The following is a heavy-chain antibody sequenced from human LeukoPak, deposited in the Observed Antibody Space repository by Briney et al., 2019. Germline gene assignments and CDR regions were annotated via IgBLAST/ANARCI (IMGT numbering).Heavy chain of an antibody. CDR1: GGTFSSYA. CDR2: IIPIFGTA. J-gene: IGHJ5*02. Sequence: SVKVSCKASGGTFSSYAISWVRQAPGQGLEWMGGIIPIFGTANYAQKFQVRVTITADKSTSTAYMELSRLRSDDTAVYYCAREGVNWFDPWGQGTLVTVSS. CDR3: AREGVNWFDP. V-gene: IGHV1-69*06. D-gene: IGHD2-8*01.